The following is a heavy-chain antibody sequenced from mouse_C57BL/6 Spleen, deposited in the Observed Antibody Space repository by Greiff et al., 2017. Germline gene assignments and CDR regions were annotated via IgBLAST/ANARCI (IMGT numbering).Heavy chain of an antibody. D-gene: IGHD1-1*01. CDR3: AIDYYGSPWFAY. V-gene: IGHV1-74*01. J-gene: IGHJ3*01. CDR2: IHPSDSDT. Sequence: QVQLQQPGAELVKPGASVKVSCKASGYTFTSYWMHWVKQRPGQGLEWIGRIHPSDSDTNYNQKFKGKATLTVDKSSSTPYMQLSSLTSEDSAVYYCAIDYYGSPWFAYWGQGTLVTVSA. CDR1: GYTFTSYW.